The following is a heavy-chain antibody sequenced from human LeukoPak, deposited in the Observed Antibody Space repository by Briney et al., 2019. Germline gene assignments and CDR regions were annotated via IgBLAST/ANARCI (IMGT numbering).Heavy chain of an antibody. V-gene: IGHV3-23*01. CDR2: ISGRGSNT. Sequence: GGSLRLSCAASGFTFSNYAMSWVRQAPGKGLEWVSGISGRGSNTYYGDSVKGRFTISRDNAKNSLYLQMKSLRAEDTAVYYCARSRIDSSGYYYESDLDYWGQGTLVTVSS. CDR3: ARSRIDSSGYYYESDLDY. J-gene: IGHJ4*02. CDR1: GFTFSNYA. D-gene: IGHD3-22*01.